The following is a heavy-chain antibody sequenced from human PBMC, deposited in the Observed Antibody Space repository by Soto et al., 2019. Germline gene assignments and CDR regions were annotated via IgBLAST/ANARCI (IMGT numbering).Heavy chain of an antibody. V-gene: IGHV4-31*03. CDR2: IYYSGST. CDR1: GGSISSGGYY. Sequence: QVQLQESGPGLVKPSQTLSLTCTVSGGSISSGGYYWSWIRQHPGKGLEWIGYIYYSGSTYYNPSLKSRVTISVATSKKQFSLKLSSGTAADTAVYYCARGPEVVPAAMPLRGWFDPWGQGTLVTVSS. J-gene: IGHJ5*02. D-gene: IGHD2-2*01. CDR3: ARGPEVVPAAMPLRGWFDP.